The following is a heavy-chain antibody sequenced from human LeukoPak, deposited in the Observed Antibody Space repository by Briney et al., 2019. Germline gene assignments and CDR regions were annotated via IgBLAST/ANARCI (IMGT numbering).Heavy chain of an antibody. CDR2: IRYDGNNK. CDR1: GFTFSSYG. Sequence: GGSLRLSCAASGFTFSSYGTHWVRQAPGKGLEWVAFIRYDGNNKYYADSVKGRFTISRDNSKNTLYLQMNSLRVEDMAVYYCAKEAKYYGSGSYFDYWGQGTLVSVSS. D-gene: IGHD3-10*01. V-gene: IGHV3-30*02. J-gene: IGHJ4*02. CDR3: AKEAKYYGSGSYFDY.